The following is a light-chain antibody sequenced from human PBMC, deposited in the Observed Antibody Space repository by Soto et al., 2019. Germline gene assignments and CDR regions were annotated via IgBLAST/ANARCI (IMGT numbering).Light chain of an antibody. Sequence: DIQMTQSPSSLSASVGDRVTITCRASQSITYWLAWYQQKPGRAPKLLIYDVFNLQSGVPSRFSGSGSGTEFTLTISSLQPDDVAVYYCQQYYSAPLAFGGGTKVEI. CDR2: DVF. J-gene: IGKJ4*01. CDR1: QSITYW. CDR3: QQYYSAPLA. V-gene: IGKV1-5*01.